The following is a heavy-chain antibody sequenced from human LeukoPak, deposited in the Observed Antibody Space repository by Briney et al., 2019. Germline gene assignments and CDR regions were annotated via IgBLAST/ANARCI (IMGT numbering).Heavy chain of an antibody. CDR1: GYSFTSYW. CDR2: IYPGDSDT. D-gene: IGHD3-22*01. Sequence: GESLKISCKGSGYSFTSYWIGWVRQMPGKGLEWMGIIYPGDSDTRYSPSFQGQVTISADKSISTAYLQWSSLKASDTAMYYCARDYYDSSGYYSNWFDPWGQGTLVTVSS. V-gene: IGHV5-51*01. J-gene: IGHJ5*02. CDR3: ARDYYDSSGYYSNWFDP.